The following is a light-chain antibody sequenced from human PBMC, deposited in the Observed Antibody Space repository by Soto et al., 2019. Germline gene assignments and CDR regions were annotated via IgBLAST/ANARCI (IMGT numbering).Light chain of an antibody. V-gene: IGKV3-20*01. J-gene: IGKJ2*01. CDR1: QSVNSDF. CDR2: GSS. Sequence: EVVLTQSPGTLSLSPGETATLSCRASQSVNSDFLAWYQQKPGQAPRLLVYGSSTRAAGVPDRFSGSGSGTDFTPTISRLEPEDFAVFYWQEYGRSPLLYTFGQGTKLGVK. CDR3: QEYGRSPLLYT.